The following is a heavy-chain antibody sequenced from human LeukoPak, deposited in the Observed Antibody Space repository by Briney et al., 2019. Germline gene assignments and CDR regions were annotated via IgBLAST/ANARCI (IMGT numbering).Heavy chain of an antibody. CDR2: IKSKTDGGTT. CDR1: GFTFSNAW. D-gene: IGHD1-26*01. V-gene: IGHV3-15*01. Sequence: PGGSLRLSCAASGFTFSNAWMSWVRQAPGKGLGWVGRIKSKTDGGTTDYAAPVKGRFTISRDDSKNTLYLQMNSLKTEDTAVYYCTTDRSWELGWDYWGQGTLVTVSS. CDR3: TTDRSWELGWDY. J-gene: IGHJ4*02.